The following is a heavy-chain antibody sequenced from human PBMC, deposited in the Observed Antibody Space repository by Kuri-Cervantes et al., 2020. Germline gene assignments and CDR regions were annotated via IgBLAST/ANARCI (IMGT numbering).Heavy chain of an antibody. J-gene: IGHJ4*02. Sequence: GGSLRLSCAASGFTFSSYGMHWVRQAPGKGLEWVAVIWYDGSNKYYADSVKGRFTISRDNSKNTLYLQMNSLRAEDTAVYYCARFYGDYVKPKIDHWGQGTLVTVSS. D-gene: IGHD4-17*01. CDR1: GFTFSSYG. V-gene: IGHV3-33*01. CDR2: IWYDGSNK. CDR3: ARFYGDYVKPKIDH.